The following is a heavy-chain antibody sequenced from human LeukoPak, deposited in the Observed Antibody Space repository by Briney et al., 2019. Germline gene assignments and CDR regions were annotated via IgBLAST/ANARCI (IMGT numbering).Heavy chain of an antibody. CDR3: AKGKQWLTHFDY. D-gene: IGHD6-19*01. CDR2: ISGSGGST. Sequence: GGSLRLSCAASGFTFGDYWMSWVRQAPGKGLEWVSAISGSGGSTYYADSVKGRFTISRDNSKNTLYLQMNSLRAEDTAVYYCAKGKQWLTHFDYWGQGTLVTVSS. J-gene: IGHJ4*02. CDR1: GFTFGDYW. V-gene: IGHV3-23*01.